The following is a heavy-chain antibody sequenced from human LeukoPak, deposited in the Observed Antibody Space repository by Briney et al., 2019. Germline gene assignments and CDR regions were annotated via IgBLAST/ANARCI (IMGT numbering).Heavy chain of an antibody. Sequence: PGGSLRLSCAASGFSVSTNYMSWVRQAPGKGLEWVSVIYSGGNTYSADSLKGRFTISRDNSKNTLYLQMNNLRLEDTAVYYCARRYYDFWSGYPVNYYYYMDVWGKGTTVTVSS. J-gene: IGHJ6*03. D-gene: IGHD3-3*01. CDR1: GFSVSTNY. CDR2: IYSGGNT. CDR3: ARRYYDFWSGYPVNYYYYMDV. V-gene: IGHV3-53*01.